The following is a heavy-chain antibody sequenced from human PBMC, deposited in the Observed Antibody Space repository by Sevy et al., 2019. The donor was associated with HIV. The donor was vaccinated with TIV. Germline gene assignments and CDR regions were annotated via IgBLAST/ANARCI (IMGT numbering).Heavy chain of an antibody. CDR3: ARDITIFGVGIKYFDY. CDR2: IKQDGSEK. Sequence: GGSLRLSCAASRFTFSNYWMSWVRQAPGKGLEWVANIKQDGSEKYYVDSVKGRFTISRDNAKNSLYLQMNSLRAEDTAVYYCARDITIFGVGIKYFDYWGQGTLVTVSS. D-gene: IGHD3-3*01. V-gene: IGHV3-7*03. J-gene: IGHJ4*02. CDR1: RFTFSNYW.